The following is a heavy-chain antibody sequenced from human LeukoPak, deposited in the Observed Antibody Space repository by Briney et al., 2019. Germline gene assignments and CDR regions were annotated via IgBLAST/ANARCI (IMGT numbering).Heavy chain of an antibody. D-gene: IGHD5-18*01. Sequence: GGSLRLSCAASGFTFSSYEMNWVRQAPGKGLEWVSYISSSGSTIYYADSVKGRFTISRDNAKNSLYLQMNSLRAEDTAVYFCARAQGGKIQLWDYYFDYWGQGTLVTVSS. CDR2: ISSSGSTI. V-gene: IGHV3-48*03. CDR3: ARAQGGKIQLWDYYFDY. J-gene: IGHJ4*02. CDR1: GFTFSSYE.